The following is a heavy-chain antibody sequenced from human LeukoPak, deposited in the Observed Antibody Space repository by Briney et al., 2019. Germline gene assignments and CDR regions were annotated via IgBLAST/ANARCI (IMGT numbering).Heavy chain of an antibody. J-gene: IGHJ4*02. Sequence: GGSLRLSCAVSGFSFTNFWMSWVRQAPGGGLEWVANIHPEGNEKNHVESVKGRFTISRDNTKNLLFLQMNGLRVEDTAVYYCARGDAFSGDHWGQGTLVTVSS. V-gene: IGHV3-7*04. CDR2: IHPEGNEK. CDR3: ARGDAFSGDH. CDR1: GFSFTNFW.